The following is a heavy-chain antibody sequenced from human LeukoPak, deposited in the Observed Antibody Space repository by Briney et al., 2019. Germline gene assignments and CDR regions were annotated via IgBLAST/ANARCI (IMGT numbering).Heavy chain of an antibody. CDR2: IYNSGAKI. Sequence: GGSLRLPCAASGFTFSSYAMSWVRQAPGKGLEWVSSIYNSGAKIFYADSVKGRFTISRDNSKNMLYLQMNSLRVEDTAVYYCAKDVAPDSGWDLDYWGQGTLVTVSS. V-gene: IGHV3-23*01. J-gene: IGHJ4*02. CDR3: AKDVAPDSGWDLDY. CDR1: GFTFSSYA. D-gene: IGHD6-19*01.